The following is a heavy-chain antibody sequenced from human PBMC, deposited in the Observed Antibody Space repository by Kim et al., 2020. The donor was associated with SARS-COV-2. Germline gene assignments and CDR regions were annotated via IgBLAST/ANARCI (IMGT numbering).Heavy chain of an antibody. V-gene: IGHV1-69*13. CDR3: ATQRSRDGYNSIDY. CDR2: IIPIFGTA. J-gene: IGHJ4*02. Sequence: SVKVSCKASGGTFSSYAISWVRQAPGQGLEWMGGIIPIFGTANYAQKFQGRVTITADESTSTAYMELSSLRSEDTAVYYCATQRSRDGYNSIDYWGQGTLVTVSS. D-gene: IGHD5-12*01. CDR1: GGTFSSYA.